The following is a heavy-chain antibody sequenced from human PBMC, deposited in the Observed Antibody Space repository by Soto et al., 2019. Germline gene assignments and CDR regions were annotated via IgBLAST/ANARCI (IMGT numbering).Heavy chain of an antibody. V-gene: IGHV2-5*02. CDR1: GFSRTTGGVG. Sequence: QITLKESGPLLEEPTQTLTLTCSFSGFSRTTGGVGVGWLRQAPGKALECLGIIYWDNDRRYNPSLKERLTITKDTSKNQVVLTMTYMEPVDTANYYCAHRVPYSYYWDVGWFDTWGQGTLVHVS. D-gene: IGHD2-8*01. J-gene: IGHJ5*02. CDR2: IYWDNDR. CDR3: AHRVPYSYYWDVGWFDT.